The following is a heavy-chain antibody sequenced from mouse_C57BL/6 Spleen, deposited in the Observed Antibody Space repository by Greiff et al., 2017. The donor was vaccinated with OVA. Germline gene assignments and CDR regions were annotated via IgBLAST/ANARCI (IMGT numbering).Heavy chain of an antibody. D-gene: IGHD2-1*01. CDR3: AIPPIYYGAMDY. V-gene: IGHV1-74*01. Sequence: VQLQQPGAELVKPGASVKVSCKASGYTFTSYWMHWVKQRPGQGLELIGRIHPSDSDTNYNQKFKGKATLTVDKSSSTAYMQLSSLTSEDSAVYYCAIPPIYYGAMDYWGQGTSVTVSS. J-gene: IGHJ4*01. CDR2: IHPSDSDT. CDR1: GYTFTSYW.